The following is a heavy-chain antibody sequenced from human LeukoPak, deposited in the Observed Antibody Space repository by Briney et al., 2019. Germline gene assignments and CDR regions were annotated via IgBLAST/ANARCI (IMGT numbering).Heavy chain of an antibody. D-gene: IGHD2-15*01. Sequence: GGSPRLSCAASGFTFSSYSMNWVRQAPGKGLEWVSSISSSSSYIYYADSVKGRFTISRDNSKNTLYLQMNSLRAEDTAVYYCAKDNNCSGGSCQLDYYYYYMDVWGKGTTVTISS. CDR2: ISSSSSYI. V-gene: IGHV3-21*01. J-gene: IGHJ6*03. CDR1: GFTFSSYS. CDR3: AKDNNCSGGSCQLDYYYYYMDV.